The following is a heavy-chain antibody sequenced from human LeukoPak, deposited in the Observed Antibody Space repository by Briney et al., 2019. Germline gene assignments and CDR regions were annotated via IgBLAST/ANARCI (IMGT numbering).Heavy chain of an antibody. V-gene: IGHV3-21*01. Sequence: GGSLRLSCAASGFTFSSYTMNWVRQAPGKGLEWVSSIDSSSYIYYADSLTGRFTISRDNAKNSLYLQMNSLRAEDTAVCYCARDRSPTGMDVWGQGTTVTVSS. D-gene: IGHD2-8*02. CDR3: ARDRSPTGMDV. CDR1: GFTFSSYT. CDR2: IDSSSYI. J-gene: IGHJ6*02.